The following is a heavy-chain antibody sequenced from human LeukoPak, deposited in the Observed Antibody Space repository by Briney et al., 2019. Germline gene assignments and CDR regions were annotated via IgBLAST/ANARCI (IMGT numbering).Heavy chain of an antibody. J-gene: IGHJ4*02. CDR2: ISSHGGST. CDR1: GFSFSSYT. CDR3: ARVKTYYFDRSGYPIRSLDY. V-gene: IGHV3-64D*09. Sequence: GGSLRLSCAASGFSFSSYTMNWVRQAPGKGLEYVSAISSHGGSTYYADSVKGRFIISRDNSKNTLYLQMSSLRAEDTAVYYCARVKTYYFDRSGYPIRSLDYWGQGTLVTVSS. D-gene: IGHD3-22*01.